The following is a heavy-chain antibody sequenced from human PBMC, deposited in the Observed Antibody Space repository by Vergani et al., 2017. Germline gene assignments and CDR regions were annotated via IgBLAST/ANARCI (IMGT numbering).Heavy chain of an antibody. CDR3: TRDRLDDSYAYFDY. Sequence: EVQLVESGGVVVQPGGSLRLSCAASGFTFDDYTMHWVRQAPGKGLEWVSLISWDGGSTYYADSVKGRFTISRDNSKNSLYLQMNSLRTEDTALYYCTRDRLDDSYAYFDYWGQGTLVTVSP. V-gene: IGHV3-43*01. CDR1: GFTFDDYT. J-gene: IGHJ4*02. D-gene: IGHD3-16*01. CDR2: ISWDGGST.